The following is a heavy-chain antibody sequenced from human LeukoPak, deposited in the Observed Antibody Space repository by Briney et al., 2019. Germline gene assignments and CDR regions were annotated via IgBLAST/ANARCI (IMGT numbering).Heavy chain of an antibody. CDR3: ARLGSSSWYVGY. D-gene: IGHD6-13*01. J-gene: IGHJ4*02. V-gene: IGHV4-39*01. CDR1: GGSISSSSYY. CDR2: IYYSGST. Sequence: PSGTLSLTCTVSGGSISSSSYYRGWIRQPPGKGLEWIGSIYYSGSTYYNPSLKSRVTISVDTSKNQFSLKLSSVTAADTAVYYCARLGSSSWYVGYWGQGTLVTVSS.